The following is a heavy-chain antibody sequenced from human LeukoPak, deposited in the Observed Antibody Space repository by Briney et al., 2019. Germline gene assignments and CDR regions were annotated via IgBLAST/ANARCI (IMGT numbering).Heavy chain of an antibody. D-gene: IGHD3-10*01. CDR1: GFRCNSYG. J-gene: IGHJ6*03. Sequence: GVPLRLSCAASGFRCNSYGMTWLRLAPGEGLEWGSANCTGGDRTYYADAMKGRFTISRDNSNNTLYLQMNSLRAEDTAVYYCARGRSSMVRGYYYYYMDVWGKGTTVTISS. V-gene: IGHV3-23*01. CDR2: NCTGGDRT. CDR3: ARGRSSMVRGYYYYYMDV.